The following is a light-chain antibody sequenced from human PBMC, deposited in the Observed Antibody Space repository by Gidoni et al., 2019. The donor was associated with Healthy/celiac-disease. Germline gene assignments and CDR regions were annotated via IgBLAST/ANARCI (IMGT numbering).Light chain of an antibody. CDR3: QQYNNWAGT. J-gene: IGKJ1*01. V-gene: IGKV3-15*01. CDR2: GAS. CDR1: QSVSSN. Sequence: EIVMTQSPATLSVSPGERATLSCRASQSVSSNLAWYQQKPGQAPRLLIYGASTRATGIPAMFSGSGSWTEFTLTISSLQSEDFAVYYCQQYNNWAGTFGQGTKVEIK.